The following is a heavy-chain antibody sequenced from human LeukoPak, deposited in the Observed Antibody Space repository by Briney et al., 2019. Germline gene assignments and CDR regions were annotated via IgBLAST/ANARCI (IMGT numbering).Heavy chain of an antibody. CDR2: IYYSGST. V-gene: IGHV4-59*01. CDR3: ARSGIYDYVWGSYRYPFDY. Sequence: PSETLSLTCTVSGGSISSYYWSWIRQRPGKGLEWIGYIYYSGSTNYNPSPKSRVTISVDTSKNQFSLKLSSVTAADTAVYYCARSGIYDYVWGSYRYPFDYWGQGTLVTVSS. J-gene: IGHJ4*02. CDR1: GGSISSYY. D-gene: IGHD3-16*02.